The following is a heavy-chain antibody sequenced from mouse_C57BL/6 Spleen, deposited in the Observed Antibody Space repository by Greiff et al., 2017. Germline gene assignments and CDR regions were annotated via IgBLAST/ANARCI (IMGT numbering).Heavy chain of an antibody. CDR1: GFNIKDYY. J-gene: IGHJ3*01. CDR3: AAITTAVGGFAY. V-gene: IGHV14-2*01. CDR2: IDPEDGET. D-gene: IGHD1-1*01. Sequence: EVQRVESGAELVKPGASVKLSCTASGFNIKDYYMHWVKQRTEQGLEWIGRIDPEDGETKYAPKFQGKATITADTSSNTAYLQLSSLTSEDTAVYYCAAITTAVGGFAYWCQGTLVTVSA.